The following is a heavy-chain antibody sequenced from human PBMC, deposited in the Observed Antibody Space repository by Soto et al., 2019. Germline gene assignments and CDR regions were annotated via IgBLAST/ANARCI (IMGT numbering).Heavy chain of an antibody. CDR2: VYYTGST. D-gene: IGHD7-27*01. Sequence: QVHLQESGPGLVKPSETLSLTCSVSGGSINNHYWSWIWQPPGKGLEWIGYVYYTGSTNHNPSLKSRVTMSVDTSKNQFSLNLTSLTAADTAIYYCARANWYSEYWGQGTLVTVSS. J-gene: IGHJ4*02. V-gene: IGHV4-59*11. CDR3: ARANWYSEY. CDR1: GGSINNHY.